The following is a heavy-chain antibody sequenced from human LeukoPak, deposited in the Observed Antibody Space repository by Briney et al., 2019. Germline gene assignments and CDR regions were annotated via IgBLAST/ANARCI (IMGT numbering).Heavy chain of an antibody. Sequence: ASVKVSCKASGYTFTSYAMHWVRQAPEQRLEWMGWINAGNSNTKYSQKFQGRVTITRDTSASTAYMELSSLRSEDTAVYYCARLGQWLDAFDIWGQGAMVTVSS. V-gene: IGHV1-3*01. CDR1: GYTFTSYA. CDR2: INAGNSNT. CDR3: ARLGQWLDAFDI. J-gene: IGHJ3*02. D-gene: IGHD6-19*01.